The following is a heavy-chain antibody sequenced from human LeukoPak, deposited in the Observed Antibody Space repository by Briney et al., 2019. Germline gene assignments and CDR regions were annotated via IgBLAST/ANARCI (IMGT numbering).Heavy chain of an antibody. CDR1: GYTFTSYD. Sequence: GASVKVSCKASGYTFTSYDINWVRQATGQGLEWMGWMNPNSGNTGYAQKFQGRVTMTRNTSISTAYMELSSLRSEDTAVYYCARGALSIAASPPLPDYWGQGTLVTVSS. CDR3: ARGALSIAASPPLPDY. D-gene: IGHD6-6*01. V-gene: IGHV1-8*01. CDR2: MNPNSGNT. J-gene: IGHJ4*02.